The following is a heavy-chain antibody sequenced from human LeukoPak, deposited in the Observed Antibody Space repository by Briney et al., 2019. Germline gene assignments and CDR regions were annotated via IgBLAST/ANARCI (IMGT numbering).Heavy chain of an antibody. V-gene: IGHV5-51*01. J-gene: IGHJ3*02. Sequence: GESLKISCKVSGYSFTNYWIGWVRRMPGKGLEWMGIIHPGDSGTRYSPSFQGQVTISADKSISTAYLQWSSLKASDTAMYYCARRIAAAGTPGGAFDIWGQGTMVTVSS. CDR2: IHPGDSGT. D-gene: IGHD6-13*01. CDR3: ARRIAAAGTPGGAFDI. CDR1: GYSFTNYW.